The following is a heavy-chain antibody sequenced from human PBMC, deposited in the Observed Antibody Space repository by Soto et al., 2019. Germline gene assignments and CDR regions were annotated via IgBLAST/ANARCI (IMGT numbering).Heavy chain of an antibody. CDR3: ARDGYYDSSGYYQPGGVNY. CDR2: ISAYNGNT. CDR1: GYTFTSYG. J-gene: IGHJ4*02. Sequence: ASVKVSCKASGYTFTSYGISWVRQAPGQGLEWMGWISAYNGNTNYAQKLQGRVTMTTDTSTSTAYMELRSLRSDDTAVYYCARDGYYDSSGYYQPGGVNYWGQGTLVTVSS. D-gene: IGHD3-22*01. V-gene: IGHV1-18*01.